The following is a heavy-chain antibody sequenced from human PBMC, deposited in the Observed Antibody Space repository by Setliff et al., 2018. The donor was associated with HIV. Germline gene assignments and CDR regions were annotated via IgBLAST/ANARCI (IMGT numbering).Heavy chain of an antibody. CDR3: ARDVTKDMITFGEVIVTSRGYFDS. V-gene: IGHV1-8*02. CDR1: GYTFTSYD. CDR2: MNPNSGNT. D-gene: IGHD3-16*02. Sequence: GASVKVSCKASGYTFTSYDINWVRQATGQGLEWMGWMNPNSGNTGYAQKFQGRVTMTRNTSISTAYMELSSLRSEDTAVYYCARDVTKDMITFGEVIVTSRGYFDSWGQGTLVTVSS. J-gene: IGHJ4*02.